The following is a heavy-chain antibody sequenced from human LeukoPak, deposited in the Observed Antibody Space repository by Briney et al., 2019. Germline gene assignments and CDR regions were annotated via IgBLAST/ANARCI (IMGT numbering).Heavy chain of an antibody. V-gene: IGHV4-59*01. D-gene: IGHD3-22*01. CDR2: IYYSGST. Sequence: PSETLSLTCTVSGGSISSYYWSWIRQPPGKGLEWIGYIYYSGSTNYNPSLKSRVTISVDTSKNQLSLKLSSVTAADTAVYYCASRGYYDSSGYYVSAEYFQHWGQGTLVTVSS. CDR1: GGSISSYY. CDR3: ASRGYYDSSGYYVSAEYFQH. J-gene: IGHJ1*01.